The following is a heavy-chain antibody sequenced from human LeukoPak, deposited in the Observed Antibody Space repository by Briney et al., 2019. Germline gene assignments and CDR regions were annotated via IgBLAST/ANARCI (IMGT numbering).Heavy chain of an antibody. V-gene: IGHV4-61*02. CDR1: GGSISSGSYY. J-gene: IGHJ5*02. D-gene: IGHD1-14*01. CDR2: IYTSGST. Sequence: SETLSLTCTVSGGSISSGSYYWSWIRQPAGKGLEWIGRIYTSGSTNYNPSLKSRVTISVDTSKNQFSLKLSSVTAADTAVYYCARVPARSRDNWFDPWGQGTLVTVSS. CDR3: ARVPARSRDNWFDP.